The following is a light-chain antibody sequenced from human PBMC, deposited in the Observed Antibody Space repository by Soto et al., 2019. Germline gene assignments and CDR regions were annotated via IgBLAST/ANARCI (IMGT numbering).Light chain of an antibody. Sequence: IRMTQSPSSFSASTGDRVTITCRASQGISNFLSWYRKSPGRAPELLIYGASTLQSGVPSRFSGSGSGTEFTLTISSLQPEDFATYWCHQTFTPPLTFGGGTKVEI. CDR2: GAS. V-gene: IGKV1-39*01. J-gene: IGKJ4*01. CDR3: HQTFTPPLT. CDR1: QGISNF.